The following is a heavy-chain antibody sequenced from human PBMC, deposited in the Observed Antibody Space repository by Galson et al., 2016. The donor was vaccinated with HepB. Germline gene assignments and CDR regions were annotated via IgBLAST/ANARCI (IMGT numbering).Heavy chain of an antibody. V-gene: IGHV4-61*01. CDR1: GDSVSSGTYY. D-gene: IGHD2-8*01. CDR3: ARLAMLGRRLDYYFDY. Sequence: SETLSLTCTVSGDSVSSGTYYWSWIRQPPGKGLEWIAYSYYSGSTNYNPSLKSRVTISVDTSKNQFSLKLSSVTAADTAVYYCARLAMLGRRLDYYFDYWGQGTLVTVSS. J-gene: IGHJ4*02. CDR2: SYYSGST.